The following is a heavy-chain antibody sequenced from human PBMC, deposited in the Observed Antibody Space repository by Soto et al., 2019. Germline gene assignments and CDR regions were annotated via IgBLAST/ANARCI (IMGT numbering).Heavy chain of an antibody. CDR1: GGSISNSRYY. V-gene: IGHV4-39*01. D-gene: IGHD3-22*01. Sequence: QLQLQESGPGLVKSSETLSLTCTVSGGSISNSRYYWAWIRQPPGKGLEWIGSIYHTGNTYYNPSPRSRVTISVDTSKNQFSLKLTSVTAADTAVYYCARDYYDSSDYTTNWFDPWGQGTLVTVSS. CDR2: IYHTGNT. J-gene: IGHJ5*02. CDR3: ARDYYDSSDYTTNWFDP.